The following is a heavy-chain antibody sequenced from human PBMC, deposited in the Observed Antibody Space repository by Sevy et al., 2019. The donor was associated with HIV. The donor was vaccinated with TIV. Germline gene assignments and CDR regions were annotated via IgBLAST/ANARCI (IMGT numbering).Heavy chain of an antibody. J-gene: IGHJ6*02. CDR2: ISGSGGST. CDR1: GFTFSSDA. CDR3: AKDRANPFDSRGYADPNYYYQYGLDV. V-gene: IGHV3-23*01. D-gene: IGHD3-22*01. Sequence: GGSLRLSCAASGFTFSSDAMSWVRQAPGKGLEWVSSISGSGGSTYYADSVKGRFTISRDNSKNTLYLQMNSMRAEDTAIYYCAKDRANPFDSRGYADPNYYYQYGLDVWGQGTTVTVSS.